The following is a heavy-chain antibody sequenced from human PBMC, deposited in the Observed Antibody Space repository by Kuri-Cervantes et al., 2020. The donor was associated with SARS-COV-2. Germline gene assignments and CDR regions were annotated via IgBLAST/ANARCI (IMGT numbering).Heavy chain of an antibody. V-gene: IGHV4-59*01. Sequence: SETLSLTCTASGGSISSYYWSWIRQPPGKGLEWIGYIYYSGSTNYNPSLKSRVTISVDTSKNQFSLKLSSVTAADTAVYYCARDTHNWNSLNDYWGQGTLVTVSS. CDR1: GGSISSYY. D-gene: IGHD1-7*01. CDR2: IYYSGST. J-gene: IGHJ4*02. CDR3: ARDTHNWNSLNDY.